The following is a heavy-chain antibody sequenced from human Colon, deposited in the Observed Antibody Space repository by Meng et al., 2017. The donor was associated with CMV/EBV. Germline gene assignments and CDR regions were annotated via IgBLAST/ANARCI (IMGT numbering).Heavy chain of an antibody. D-gene: IGHD2-2*01. CDR3: ARATKSSCWEVLDY. J-gene: IGHJ4*01. V-gene: IGHV4-34*01. CDR2: SNYTEST. Sequence: QHCGQLLSTPSKTRSPTCSDELESFSGNYCTCILQPPGRSLEWIGESNYTESTNYSPSLKSRVPISLDTSKNQFSLKLNSVTAADTAVYYCARATKSSCWEVLDYWGHGTLVTVSS. CDR1: LESFSGNY.